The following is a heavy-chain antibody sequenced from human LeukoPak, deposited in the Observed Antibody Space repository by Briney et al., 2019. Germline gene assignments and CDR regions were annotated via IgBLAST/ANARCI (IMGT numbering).Heavy chain of an antibody. CDR1: GGSISSGSYY. Sequence: PSETLSLTCTVSGGSISSGSYYWSWIRQPAGKGLEWLGNIFTRGTTNYNASLESRLTISLDTARNQFSLSLRSVTAADTAIYFCARSSLAVYFNYWGQGTLVTASS. D-gene: IGHD6-19*01. V-gene: IGHV4-61*09. CDR3: ARSSLAVYFNY. J-gene: IGHJ4*02. CDR2: IFTRGTT.